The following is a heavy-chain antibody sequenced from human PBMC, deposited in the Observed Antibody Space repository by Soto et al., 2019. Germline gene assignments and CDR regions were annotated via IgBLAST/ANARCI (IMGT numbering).Heavy chain of an antibody. CDR2: VYYSGST. Sequence: PSETLSLTCTVSGCSVSSSSYYWGWVRQPQGKGLEWIGSVYYSGSTYYNPSLESRVTISVDKSKNQFSLKLMSLSAADTVFYCCGRLEGLATISYYFDYWGQGALVTVSS. V-gene: IGHV4-39*01. CDR3: GRLEGLATISYYFDY. D-gene: IGHD3-9*01. CDR1: GCSVSSSSYY. J-gene: IGHJ4*02.